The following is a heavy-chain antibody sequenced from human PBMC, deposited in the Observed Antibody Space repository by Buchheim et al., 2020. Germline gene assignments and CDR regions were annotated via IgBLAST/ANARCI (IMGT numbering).Heavy chain of an antibody. Sequence: EVQLVASGGGLVQPGESLRLSCAASGFTFTASWMAWVRQAPGRGLEWVATINGDGSQLYYEDSVKGGFTISRDTGKESLYLQMNSLRVDDTAVYYCADLDVYWGQGTL. CDR1: GFTFTASW. CDR2: INGDGSQL. J-gene: IGHJ4*02. V-gene: IGHV3-7*01. CDR3: ADLDVY.